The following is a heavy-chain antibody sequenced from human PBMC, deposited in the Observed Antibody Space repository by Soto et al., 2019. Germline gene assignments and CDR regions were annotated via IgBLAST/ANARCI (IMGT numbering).Heavy chain of an antibody. CDR1: GFTFSSYS. Sequence: GGSLRLSCAASGFTFSSYSMNWVRQAPGKGLEWVSYISSSSSTIYYADSVKGRFTISRDNAKDSLYLQMNSLRDEDTAVYYCARDYSDYYDSSGYYHFDYWGQGTLVTVSS. CDR3: ARDYSDYYDSSGYYHFDY. V-gene: IGHV3-48*02. CDR2: ISSSSSTI. J-gene: IGHJ4*02. D-gene: IGHD3-22*01.